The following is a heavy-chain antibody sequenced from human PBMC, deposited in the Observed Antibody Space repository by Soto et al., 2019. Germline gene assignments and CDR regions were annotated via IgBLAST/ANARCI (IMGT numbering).Heavy chain of an antibody. CDR2: ISGSGGST. CDR1: GFTFSSYA. J-gene: IGHJ4*02. V-gene: IGHV3-23*01. Sequence: GGSLRRSCAASGFTFSSYAMRWVRQAPGKGLEWVSAISGSGGSTYYADSVKGRFTISRDNSKNTLYLQMNSLRAEDTAVYYCAKGWALWFGELLSRYFDYWGQATLVTVSS. D-gene: IGHD3-10*01. CDR3: AKGWALWFGELLSRYFDY.